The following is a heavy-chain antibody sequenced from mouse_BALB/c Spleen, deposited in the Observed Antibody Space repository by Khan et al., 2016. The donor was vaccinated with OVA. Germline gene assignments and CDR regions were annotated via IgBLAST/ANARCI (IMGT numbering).Heavy chain of an antibody. V-gene: IGHV1-4*01. CDR2: INPSNGYT. J-gene: IGHJ3*01. CDR1: GYTFTSYT. Sequence: VQLQQSGAELARPGTSMKMSCKASGYTFTSYTIHWIKQRPGQGLEWIGYINPSNGYTTYNQQFKDKATLTADKSSTTASMQLSSLTSDDSAFYNSVRDGAYYRNDGWFAYWGQGTLVTVSA. D-gene: IGHD2-14*01. CDR3: VRDGAYYRNDGWFAY.